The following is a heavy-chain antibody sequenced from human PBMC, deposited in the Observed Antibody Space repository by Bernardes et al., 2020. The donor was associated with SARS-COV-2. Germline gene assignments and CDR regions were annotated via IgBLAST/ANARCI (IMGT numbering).Heavy chain of an antibody. J-gene: IGHJ4*02. D-gene: IGHD3-10*01. CDR3: SIGDFNYLSDY. CDR1: GCSINSCYYY. V-gene: IGHV4-39*02. CDR2: FHCGGSYFDRS. Sequence: SETLSLTCTVSGCSINSCYYYWGFLRPSPGQGLEWIIIFHCGGSYFDRSFYNPSLISRVTISIHTSTKHFSLRLASVTAADTAVYFGSIGDFNYLSDYWGKGTLVTVAT.